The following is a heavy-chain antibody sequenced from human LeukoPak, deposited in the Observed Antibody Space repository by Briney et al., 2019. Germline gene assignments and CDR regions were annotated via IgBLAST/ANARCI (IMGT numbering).Heavy chain of an antibody. Sequence: GGSLRLSCAASGFTFSSYSMNWVRQAPGKGLEWVSSISSSSSYIYYADSVKGRFTISRDNAKNSLYLQMNSLRAEDTAVYYCAKAFREFGSSSFSSFDIWGQGTLVTVSS. J-gene: IGHJ3*02. D-gene: IGHD6-6*01. CDR1: GFTFSSYS. CDR2: ISSSSSYI. V-gene: IGHV3-21*04. CDR3: AKAFREFGSSSFSSFDI.